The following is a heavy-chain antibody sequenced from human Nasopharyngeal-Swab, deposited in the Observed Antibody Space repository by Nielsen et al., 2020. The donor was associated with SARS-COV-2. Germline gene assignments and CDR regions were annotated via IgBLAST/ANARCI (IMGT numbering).Heavy chain of an antibody. CDR2: ISYDGSNK. V-gene: IGHV3-30*04. J-gene: IGHJ6*02. Sequence: WGSLRLSCAASGFTFSSYAMHWVRQAPGKGLEWVAVISYDGSNKYYADSVKDRFTISRDNSKNTLYMQTNSLRVEDTAVYYCAKAPYLRGLDVWGQGTTVTVSS. CDR3: AKAPYLRGLDV. D-gene: IGHD2-21*01. CDR1: GFTFSSYA.